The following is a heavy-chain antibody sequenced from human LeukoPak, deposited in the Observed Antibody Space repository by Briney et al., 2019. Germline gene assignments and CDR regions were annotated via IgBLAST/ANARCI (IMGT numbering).Heavy chain of an antibody. J-gene: IGHJ4*02. V-gene: IGHV3-23*01. CDR1: GFTFSSYA. Sequence: GGSLRLSCAASGFTFSSYAMSWVRQAPGKGLEWVSAISGSGGSTYYADSVKGRFTISRDNSKNTLYLQMNSLRAEDTAVYYCAKREYDFWSGSHFDYWGQGTLVTVSS. D-gene: IGHD3-3*01. CDR2: ISGSGGST. CDR3: AKREYDFWSGSHFDY.